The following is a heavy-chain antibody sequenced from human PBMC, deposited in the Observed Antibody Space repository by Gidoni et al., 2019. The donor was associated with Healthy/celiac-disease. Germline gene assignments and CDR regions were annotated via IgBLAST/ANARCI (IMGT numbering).Heavy chain of an antibody. CDR2: INHSGSN. D-gene: IGHD6-13*01. CDR1: GGSFSGYY. J-gene: IGHJ4*02. Sequence: QVQLQQWGAGLLQPSETLSLTCAVYGGSFSGYYWSWIRQPPGKGLEWIGEINHSGSNNYNPSLKSRGTISVDTSKNQFSLKLSSVTAADTAVYYCASRGYSSSWYYFDYWGQGTLVTVSS. CDR3: ASRGYSSSWYYFDY. V-gene: IGHV4-34*01.